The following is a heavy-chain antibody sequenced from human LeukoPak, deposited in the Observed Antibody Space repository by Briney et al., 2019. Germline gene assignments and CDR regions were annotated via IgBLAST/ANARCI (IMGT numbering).Heavy chain of an antibody. V-gene: IGHV1-2*02. Sequence: GASVKVSCKASGYTFTGYYMHWVRQAPGQGLEWMGWINPNSGGTNYAQKFQGRVTMTRDTSISTAYMELSRLRSDDTAVYYCARVSYDSRNEAFDIWGQGTMVTVSS. J-gene: IGHJ3*02. D-gene: IGHD3-22*01. CDR1: GYTFTGYY. CDR3: ARVSYDSRNEAFDI. CDR2: INPNSGGT.